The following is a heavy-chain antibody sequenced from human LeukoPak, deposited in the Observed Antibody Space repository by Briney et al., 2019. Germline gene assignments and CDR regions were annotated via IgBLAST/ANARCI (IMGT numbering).Heavy chain of an antibody. J-gene: IGHJ4*02. Sequence: SETLSLTCTVSGYSISSGYYWGWIRQPPGKGLEWIGSIYHSGSTYYNPSPKSRVTISVDTSKNQFSLKLSSVTAADTAVYYCARATTVTSFDYWGQGTLVTVSS. CDR1: GYSISSGYY. D-gene: IGHD4-17*01. V-gene: IGHV4-38-2*02. CDR3: ARATTVTSFDY. CDR2: IYHSGST.